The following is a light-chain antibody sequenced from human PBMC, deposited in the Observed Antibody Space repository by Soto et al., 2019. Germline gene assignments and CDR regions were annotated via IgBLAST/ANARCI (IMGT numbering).Light chain of an antibody. CDR2: KAS. CDR1: QSISSW. Sequence: DIPITQSPSTLSASVGDRVTSTCRASQSISSWLAWYQQKPGKAPNLLIYKASTLESGVPSRFSGSGSGTEFTLTISSVQPDDFATYYCQQYKSYPLTFGGGTKVDI. V-gene: IGKV1-5*03. CDR3: QQYKSYPLT. J-gene: IGKJ4*01.